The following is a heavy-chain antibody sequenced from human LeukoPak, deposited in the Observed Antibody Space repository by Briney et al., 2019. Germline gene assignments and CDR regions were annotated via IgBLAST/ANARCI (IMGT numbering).Heavy chain of an antibody. J-gene: IGHJ3*02. D-gene: IGHD1-26*01. Sequence: SETLSLTCTVSGGSISSYYWSWIRRPPGKGLEWIGYIYYSGSTNYNPSLKSRVTISVDTSKNQFSLKLSSVTAADTAVYYCARAYTGLGATHAFDIWGQGTMVTVSS. V-gene: IGHV4-59*01. CDR1: GGSISSYY. CDR2: IYYSGST. CDR3: ARAYTGLGATHAFDI.